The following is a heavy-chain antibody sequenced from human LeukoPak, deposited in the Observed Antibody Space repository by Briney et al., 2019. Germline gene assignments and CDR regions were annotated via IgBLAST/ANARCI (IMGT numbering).Heavy chain of an antibody. V-gene: IGHV4-34*01. CDR3: ARSAVPFDY. D-gene: IGHD1-1*01. CDR1: GGSINNYY. J-gene: IGHJ4*02. Sequence: SETLSLTCTVSGGSINNYYWSWIRQPPGKGPEWIGEINHSGSTNYNPSLKSRVTISVDTSKNQFSLKLSSVTAADTAVYYCARSAVPFDYWGQGTLVTVSS. CDR2: INHSGST.